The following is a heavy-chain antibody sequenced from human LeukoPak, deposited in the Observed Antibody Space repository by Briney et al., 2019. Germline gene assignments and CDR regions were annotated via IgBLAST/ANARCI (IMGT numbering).Heavy chain of an antibody. CDR3: ARSTAAAGIYYFDC. CDR2: INAGNGNT. V-gene: IGHV1-3*01. Sequence: ASVKVSCKASGYTFTSYAMHWVRQAPGQRLEWMGWINAGNGNTKYSQKFQGRVTITRDTSASTAYMELSSLRSEDTAVYYCARSTAAAGIYYFDCWGQGTLVTVSS. CDR1: GYTFTSYA. D-gene: IGHD6-25*01. J-gene: IGHJ4*02.